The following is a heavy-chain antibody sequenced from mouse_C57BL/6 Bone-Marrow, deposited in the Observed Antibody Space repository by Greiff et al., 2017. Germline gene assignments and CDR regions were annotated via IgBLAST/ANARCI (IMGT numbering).Heavy chain of an antibody. CDR3: ARHGGIITTVVATDYAMDY. J-gene: IGHJ4*01. Sequence: EVKLVESGGGLVQPGGSLKLSCAASGFTFSDYYMYWVRQTPEQRLEWVANISTGGGSTYYPDTVKGRFTISRDNAKNTLYLQMSRLKSEDTAMYYCARHGGIITTVVATDYAMDYWGQGTSVTVSS. CDR2: ISTGGGST. D-gene: IGHD1-1*01. V-gene: IGHV5-12*01. CDR1: GFTFSDYY.